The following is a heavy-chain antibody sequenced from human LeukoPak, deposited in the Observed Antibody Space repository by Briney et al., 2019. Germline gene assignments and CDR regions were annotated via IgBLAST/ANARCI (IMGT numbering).Heavy chain of an antibody. CDR2: IYSGGST. D-gene: IGHD3-3*01. CDR1: GFTVSSNY. CDR3: ARESGFYYMDV. Sequence: GGSLRLSCAASGFTVSSNYMSWVRQAPGKGLEWVSVIYSGGSTYYADSVKGRFTISRDNSKNTLYLQMNSLRAKDTAVYYCARESGFYYMDVWGKGTTVTVSS. J-gene: IGHJ6*03. V-gene: IGHV3-53*01.